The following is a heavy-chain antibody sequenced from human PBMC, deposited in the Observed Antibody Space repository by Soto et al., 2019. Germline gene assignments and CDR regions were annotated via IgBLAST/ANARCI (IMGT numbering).Heavy chain of an antibody. V-gene: IGHV3-23*01. Sequence: DVQLLESGGGLVQPGGSLRLSCAASGLTFNNYAMTWIRQAPGKGLEWVATVSDSGETSLSADSVKGRFTISRDNFRKTVYLQMNRLRPEDTATYYCAKEMPLGGILGAEPLDYWGQGTLVTVSS. CDR2: VSDSGETS. CDR3: AKEMPLGGILGAEPLDY. CDR1: GLTFNNYA. J-gene: IGHJ4*02. D-gene: IGHD1-26*01.